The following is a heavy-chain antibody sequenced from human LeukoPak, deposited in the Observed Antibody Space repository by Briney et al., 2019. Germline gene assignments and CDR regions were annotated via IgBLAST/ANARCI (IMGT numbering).Heavy chain of an antibody. CDR2: ISPNTGAT. D-gene: IGHD2-2*02. CDR1: GYTFTGNY. J-gene: IGHJ4*02. CDR3: ARGLYNTYPEDY. V-gene: IGHV1-2*02. Sequence: ASVKVSCKTSGYTFTGNYLHWVRQAPGHGLEWMGWISPNTGATKYAEKFQGRVAMTRDTSISIGYMELSRLRSDDTAVYYCARGLYNTYPEDYWGQGTLVTVSS.